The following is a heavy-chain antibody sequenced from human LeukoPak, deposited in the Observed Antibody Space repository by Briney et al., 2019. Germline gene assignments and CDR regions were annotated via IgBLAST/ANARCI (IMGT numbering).Heavy chain of an antibody. CDR2: IKSDGSRT. Sequence: GGSLRLSCAASGYTFSSYWMHWVRQAPGKGLVWVSRIKSDGSRTSYADSVKGRFTISRDNAKNTLYLQMNSLRAEDTAVYYCARRGAVADAFDIWGQGTMVTVSS. CDR3: ARRGAVADAFDI. D-gene: IGHD6-19*01. CDR1: GYTFSSYW. J-gene: IGHJ3*02. V-gene: IGHV3-74*01.